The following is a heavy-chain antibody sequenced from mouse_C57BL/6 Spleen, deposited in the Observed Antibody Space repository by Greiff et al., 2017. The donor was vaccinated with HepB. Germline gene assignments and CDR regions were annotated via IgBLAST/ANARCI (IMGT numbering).Heavy chain of an antibody. V-gene: IGHV5-16*01. CDR2: INYDGSST. J-gene: IGHJ3*01. Sequence: EVKLVESEGGLVQPGSSMKLSCTASGFTFSDYYMAWVRQVPEKGLEWVANINYDGSSTYYLDSLKSRFIISRDNAKNILYLQMSSLKSEDTATYYCAREAYYGSSPWFAYWGQGTLVTVSA. D-gene: IGHD1-1*01. CDR1: GFTFSDYY. CDR3: AREAYYGSSPWFAY.